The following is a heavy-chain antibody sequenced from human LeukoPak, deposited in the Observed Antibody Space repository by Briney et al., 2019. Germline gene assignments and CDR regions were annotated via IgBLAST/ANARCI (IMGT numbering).Heavy chain of an antibody. CDR2: ISAYNGNT. CDR1: GYTFTSYG. J-gene: IGHJ4*02. Sequence: ASVKVSCKASGYTFTSYGISWVRQAPGQGLEWMGWISAYNGNTNYAQKLQGRVTMTRDTSISTAYMELSRLRSDDTAVYYCARGPPPYYDILTGYIIMVGGYFDYWGQGTLVTVSS. D-gene: IGHD3-9*01. CDR3: ARGPPPYYDILTGYIIMVGGYFDY. V-gene: IGHV1-18*01.